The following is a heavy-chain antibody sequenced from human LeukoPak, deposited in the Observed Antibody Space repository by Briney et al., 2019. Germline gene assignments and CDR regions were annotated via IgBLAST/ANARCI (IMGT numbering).Heavy chain of an antibody. V-gene: IGHV3-23*01. Sequence: GGSLRLSCAASGFTFSSYAMSWVRQAPGEGLEWVSAISGSGGSTYYADSVKGRFTISRDDSKNTLYLQMNSLRAEDTAVYYCAKGLQVAVAVNFDYWGQGTLVTVSS. J-gene: IGHJ4*02. CDR1: GFTFSSYA. CDR2: ISGSGGST. D-gene: IGHD6-19*01. CDR3: AKGLQVAVAVNFDY.